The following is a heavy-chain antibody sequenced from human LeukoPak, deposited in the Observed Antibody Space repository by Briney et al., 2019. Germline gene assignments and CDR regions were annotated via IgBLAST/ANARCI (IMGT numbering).Heavy chain of an antibody. CDR3: ARAGIVVVPAATDYFDY. CDR1: GGSISSYY. CDR2: IYSSGST. V-gene: IGHV4-4*07. J-gene: IGHJ4*02. Sequence: SETLSLTCNVSGGSISSYYWSWIRQPAGKGLELIGHIYSSGSTKYNPSLKSRVTMSVDTSKNQFSLKLSSVTAADTAVYYCARAGIVVVPAATDYFDYWGQGTLVTVSS. D-gene: IGHD2-2*01.